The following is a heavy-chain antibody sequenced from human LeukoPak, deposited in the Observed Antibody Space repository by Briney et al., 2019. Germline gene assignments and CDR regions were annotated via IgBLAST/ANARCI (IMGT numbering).Heavy chain of an antibody. D-gene: IGHD6-19*01. J-gene: IGHJ4*02. CDR3: AKDNRRHYTSGPNPDSLH. CDR2: ISYHSGTI. CDR1: GFTFGDYG. V-gene: IGHV3-9*01. Sequence: GGSLRLSCAASGFTFGDYGMHWVRQAPGKGLEWVSGISYHSGTIGYADSVKSRFTISRDNAKNSLYLQMNSLRAEDTAFYYCAKDNRRHYTSGPNPDSLHWGQGALVTVSS.